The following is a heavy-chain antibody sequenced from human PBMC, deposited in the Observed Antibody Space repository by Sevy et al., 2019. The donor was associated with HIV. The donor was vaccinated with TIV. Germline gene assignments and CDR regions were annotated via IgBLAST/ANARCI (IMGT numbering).Heavy chain of an antibody. D-gene: IGHD3-16*01. V-gene: IGHV3-21*01. CDR1: GFTFRSYS. Sequence: GGSLRLSCAASGFTFRSYSMNWVRQAPGMGLEWVSSISISSRNIDYADSMKGRFTISRDNAKNALYLQMNSLRAEDTAVYYCARASEESHDYVTGSFDYWGQGTLVTVSS. CDR2: ISISSRNI. CDR3: ARASEESHDYVTGSFDY. J-gene: IGHJ4*02.